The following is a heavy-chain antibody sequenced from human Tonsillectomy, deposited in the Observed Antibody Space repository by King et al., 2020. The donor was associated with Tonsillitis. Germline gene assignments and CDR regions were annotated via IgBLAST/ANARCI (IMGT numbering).Heavy chain of an antibody. Sequence: VPLQESGPGLVKPSQTLSLTCTVSGGSISSGSYYWSWIRQPAGKGLEWIGRIYTSGSTNYNPSLKSRVTISVDTSKNQFSLKLSSVTAADTAVYYCARASRGYYDSSGYWNAFDIWGQGTMVTVSS. CDR1: GGSISSGSYY. D-gene: IGHD3-22*01. V-gene: IGHV4-61*02. J-gene: IGHJ3*02. CDR2: IYTSGST. CDR3: ARASRGYYDSSGYWNAFDI.